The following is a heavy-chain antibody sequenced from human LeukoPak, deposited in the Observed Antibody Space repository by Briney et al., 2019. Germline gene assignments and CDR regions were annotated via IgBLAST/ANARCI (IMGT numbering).Heavy chain of an antibody. CDR1: GFTFSDYY. J-gene: IGHJ4*02. V-gene: IGHV3-11*04. D-gene: IGHD6-13*01. CDR3: ARVSSSCIDY. Sequence: GGSLRLSCAAFGFTFSDYYMSWIRQAPGKGLEWLSYINTSGDAIYYADSVKGRFTISRENAKNSLFLQMNSLRAEDSALYYCARVSSSCIDYWGQGTLVTVSS. CDR2: INTSGDAI.